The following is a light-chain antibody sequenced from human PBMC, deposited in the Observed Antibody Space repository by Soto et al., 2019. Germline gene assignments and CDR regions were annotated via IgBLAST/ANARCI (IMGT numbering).Light chain of an antibody. V-gene: IGKV1-39*01. Sequence: DIQMTQSPSSLSASVGDRVTITCRARENIKNYLNWYQAKPGEAPKLLIFAASTLQRGVPSGFSGSGSGTHFTLTINSLQPENVATYFCQQGYSYPFTFGPGTKVDFK. J-gene: IGKJ3*01. CDR1: ENIKNY. CDR3: QQGYSYPFT. CDR2: AAS.